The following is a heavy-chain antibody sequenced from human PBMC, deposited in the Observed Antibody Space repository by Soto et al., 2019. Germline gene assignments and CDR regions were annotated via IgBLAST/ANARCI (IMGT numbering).Heavy chain of an antibody. J-gene: IGHJ5*02. CDR2: IDGSGGIT. Sequence: QLLQSGGGLVQPGGSLTLSCAASGFTFGTTDMSWVRQAPGAGLELVSTIDGSGGITYYADSVQGRFTISRDNSRNTVYLQMNSLRGDDTALYYCVKNSGWFNTWGQGALVTVSS. D-gene: IGHD3-10*01. CDR1: GFTFGTTD. V-gene: IGHV3-23*01. CDR3: VKNSGWFNT.